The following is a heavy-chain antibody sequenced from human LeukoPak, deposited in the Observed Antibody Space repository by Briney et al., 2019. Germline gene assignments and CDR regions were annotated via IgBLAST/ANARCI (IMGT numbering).Heavy chain of an antibody. J-gene: IGHJ4*02. CDR2: IIPILGIA. V-gene: IGHV1-69*02. Sequence: ASVKVSCKASGGTFSSYTISWVRQAPGQGLEWMGRIIPILGIANYAQKFQARVTITADKSTSTAYMELSSLRSEDTAVYYCARAGGSSSSDYWGQGTLVTVSS. D-gene: IGHD6-6*01. CDR3: ARAGGSSSSDY. CDR1: GGTFSSYT.